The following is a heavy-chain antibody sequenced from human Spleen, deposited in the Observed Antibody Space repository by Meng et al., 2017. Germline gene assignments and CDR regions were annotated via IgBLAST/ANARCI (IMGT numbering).Heavy chain of an antibody. D-gene: IGHD5-24*01. V-gene: IGHV3-66*02. J-gene: IGHJ4*02. CDR2: IYSGGNT. Sequence: GESLKISCAASGFSVSHNYMSWVRQAPGKGLEWVSVIYSGGNTYYADSVKGRFTISRDNSKNTVFLQINSLRAEDTAGYFCAGRDGDKGDYWGQGTLVTVSS. CDR3: AGRDGDKGDY. CDR1: GFSVSHNY.